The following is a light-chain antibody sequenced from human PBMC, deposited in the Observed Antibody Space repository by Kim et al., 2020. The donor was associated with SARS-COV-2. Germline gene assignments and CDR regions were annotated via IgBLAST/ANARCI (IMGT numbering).Light chain of an antibody. J-gene: IGKJ1*01. CDR1: QSVSSD. CDR3: QHRSNWPWT. CDR2: EAS. V-gene: IGKV3-11*01. Sequence: LSPGERVTLSCRASQSVSSDLAWYQQKPGQAPRLLIYEASNRATGIPARFSGSGSGTDFTLTINNLEPEDFAVYYCQHRSNWPWTFGQGTKVEIK.